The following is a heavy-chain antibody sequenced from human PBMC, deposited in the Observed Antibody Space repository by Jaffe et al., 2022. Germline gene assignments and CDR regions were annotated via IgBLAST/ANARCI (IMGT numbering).Heavy chain of an antibody. CDR1: GGSISSYY. D-gene: IGHD3-22*01. Sequence: QVQLQESGPGLVKPSETLSLTCTVSGGSISSYYWSWIRQPPGKGLEWIGYIYYSGSTNYNPSLKSRVTISVDTSKNQFSLKLSSVTAADTAVYYCARAEWYYYDSSGYYYGFDYWGQGTLVTVSS. J-gene: IGHJ4*02. V-gene: IGHV4-59*01. CDR2: IYYSGST. CDR3: ARAEWYYYDSSGYYYGFDY.